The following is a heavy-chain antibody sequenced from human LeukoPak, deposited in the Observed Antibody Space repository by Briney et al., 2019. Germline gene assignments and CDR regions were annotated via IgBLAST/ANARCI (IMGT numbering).Heavy chain of an antibody. V-gene: IGHV1-69*13. CDR2: LIPLFGTP. J-gene: IGHJ3*02. Sequence: GASVKVSCKASGGTFNNYAINWVRQAPGQGLEWVGRLIPLFGTPNYAQKFQGRVTITADESTSTAYMELSSLRSEDTAVYYCARPYCSSTSCPRGDAFDTWGQGTMVTVSS. CDR1: GGTFNNYA. D-gene: IGHD2-2*01. CDR3: ARPYCSSTSCPRGDAFDT.